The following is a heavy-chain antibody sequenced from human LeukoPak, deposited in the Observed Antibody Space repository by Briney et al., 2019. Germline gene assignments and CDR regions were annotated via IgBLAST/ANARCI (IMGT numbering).Heavy chain of an antibody. J-gene: IGHJ4*02. V-gene: IGHV4-59*01. CDR1: GGSISSYY. D-gene: IGHD4-11*01. CDR3: ATQRDHSDYVFDF. Sequence: SETLSLTCTVSGGSISSYYWCWIRQSPAKGLEWIGYISHSGTTNYKSSLKSRVTISVDTSKKQFSLKLSSVTAADVAIYFCATQRDHSDYVFDFWGQGTLVTVSS. CDR2: ISHSGTT.